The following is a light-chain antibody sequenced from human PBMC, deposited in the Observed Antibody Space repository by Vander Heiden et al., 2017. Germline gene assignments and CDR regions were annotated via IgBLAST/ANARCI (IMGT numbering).Light chain of an antibody. Sequence: DIQMTQSPSSLSASVGDRVTITCRASQSISSYLNWYQQKPGKAPKLLIYAASSLQSGVPSRFSGSGSGTDFTLTISSPQPEDFATYYCQQSYSTWTFGQGTKVEIK. CDR3: QQSYSTWT. V-gene: IGKV1-39*01. CDR2: AAS. CDR1: QSISSY. J-gene: IGKJ1*01.